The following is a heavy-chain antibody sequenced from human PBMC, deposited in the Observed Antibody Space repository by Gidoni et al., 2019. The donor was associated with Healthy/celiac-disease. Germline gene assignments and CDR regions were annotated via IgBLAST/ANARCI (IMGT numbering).Heavy chain of an antibody. Sequence: EVRLLESVGGSLQPGGSLRLSCAASGFTFSSYSMIWVRRAPGKGLESVSYISSSSSTTYNAESVKGRYTISRDKAKNSLYLQMNSLRAEDTAMYYYARDIGDYLDYWGQGTLVTVSS. CDR1: GFTFSSYS. CDR2: ISSSSSTT. CDR3: ARDIGDYLDY. J-gene: IGHJ4*02. D-gene: IGHD4-17*01. V-gene: IGHV3-48*01.